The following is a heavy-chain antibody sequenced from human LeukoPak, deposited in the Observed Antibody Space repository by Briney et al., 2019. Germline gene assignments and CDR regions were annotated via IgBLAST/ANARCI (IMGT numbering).Heavy chain of an antibody. Sequence: ASVKVSCKASGGTFSSYAISWVRQAPGQGLEWMGWINPNSGGTNYAQKFQGRVTMTRDTSISTAYMELSRLRSDDTAVYYCARRIGYSSSSFGRSYYYYMDVWGKGTTVTVSS. D-gene: IGHD6-6*01. J-gene: IGHJ6*03. V-gene: IGHV1-2*02. CDR3: ARRIGYSSSSFGRSYYYYMDV. CDR2: INPNSGGT. CDR1: GGTFSSYA.